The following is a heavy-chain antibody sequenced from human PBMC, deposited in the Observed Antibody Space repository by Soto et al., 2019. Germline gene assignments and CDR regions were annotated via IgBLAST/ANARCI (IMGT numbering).Heavy chain of an antibody. J-gene: IGHJ6*02. CDR1: GFTFSNAW. V-gene: IGHV3-15*01. Sequence: GGSLRLSCAASGFTFSNAWMSWVRQAPGKGLEWVGRIKSKTDGGTTDYAAPVKGRFTISRDDSKNTLYLQMNSLKTEDTAVYYCTTDPPYASYDFWSGYYLPYYYGMDVWGQGTTVTVSS. CDR2: IKSKTDGGTT. CDR3: TTDPPYASYDFWSGYYLPYYYGMDV. D-gene: IGHD3-3*01.